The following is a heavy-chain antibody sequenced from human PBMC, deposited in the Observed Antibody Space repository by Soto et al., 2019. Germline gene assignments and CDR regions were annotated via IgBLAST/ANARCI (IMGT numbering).Heavy chain of an antibody. CDR2: INSDGSST. J-gene: IGHJ2*01. Sequence: PGGSLILSCAASGFTFSSYCMHWVRQAPGKGLVWVSRINSDGSSTSYADSVKGRFTISRDNGTNSLDLPMSSPRSEDTALYYSAKCLRGWYFDLWGRGTLVTVSS. V-gene: IGHV3-74*01. CDR3: AKCLRGWYFDL. CDR1: GFTFSSYC.